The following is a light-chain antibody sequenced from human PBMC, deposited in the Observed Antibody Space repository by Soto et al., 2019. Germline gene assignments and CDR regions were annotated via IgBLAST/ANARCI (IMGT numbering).Light chain of an antibody. V-gene: IGKV3-15*01. CDR1: QSVGSN. CDR3: QNYNSAPYT. J-gene: IGKJ2*01. Sequence: EIVMTQSPATLSVSPGERATLSCRASQSVGSNLAWYQQKPGQAPRLLIFGASTRATGIPDTFSGSGSGTEFTLTISSLQSEDVATYYCQNYNSAPYTFGQGTNLELK. CDR2: GAS.